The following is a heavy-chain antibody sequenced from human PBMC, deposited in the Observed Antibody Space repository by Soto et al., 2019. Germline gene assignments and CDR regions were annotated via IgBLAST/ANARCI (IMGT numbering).Heavy chain of an antibody. Sequence: GESLKISCKGSGYSYTSYWIGWVRQRPGRGLEWMGIINPADSGTNYSPSFQGQVTISADMSTSTAFLQWSALKASDTAMYSCVRRAEGRPGDGYYYVALDVWGQGTTVTGS. CDR2: INPADSGT. CDR1: GYSYTSYW. V-gene: IGHV5-51*01. CDR3: VRRAEGRPGDGYYYVALDV. D-gene: IGHD1-26*01. J-gene: IGHJ6*02.